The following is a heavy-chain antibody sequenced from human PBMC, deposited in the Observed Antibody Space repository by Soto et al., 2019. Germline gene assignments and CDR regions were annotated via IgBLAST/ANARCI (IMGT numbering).Heavy chain of an antibody. V-gene: IGHV4-59*01. CDR2: IFYSGTT. J-gene: IGHJ4*02. CDR3: ARGGEMATIFGGNYFDS. CDR1: GGSISPYY. D-gene: IGHD3-10*02. Sequence: PSETLSLTCTISGGSISPYYWIWIRQPPGKGLEWIGYIFYSGTTNYNPSLESRVTMSVDTSKKQFSLKVNSVTAADTAVYYCARGGEMATIFGGNYFDSWGKGILVTVYS.